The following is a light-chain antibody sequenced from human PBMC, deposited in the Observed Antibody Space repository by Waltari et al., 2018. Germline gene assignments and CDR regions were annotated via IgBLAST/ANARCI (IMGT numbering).Light chain of an antibody. CDR1: QDISRW. J-gene: IGKJ4*01. CDR2: DAA. CDR3: QHGNTFPLT. Sequence: DIQRTQSPSSVSASVGDRVIITCRASQDISRWLAWYQQKPGKAPKFLLYDAATLQSGGPSRFSGTGSGTEFTLTISSLQPEDFATYYCQHGNTFPLTFGGGTKVEIK. V-gene: IGKV1-12*01.